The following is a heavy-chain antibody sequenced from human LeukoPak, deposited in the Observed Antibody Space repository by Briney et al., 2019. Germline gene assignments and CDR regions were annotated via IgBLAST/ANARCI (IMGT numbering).Heavy chain of an antibody. CDR3: ARVDDSSGYYSDAFGI. CDR1: GGSISSYY. V-gene: IGHV4-59*01. J-gene: IGHJ3*02. Sequence: TSETLSLTCTVSGGSISSYYWSWIRQPPGKGLEWIGYIYYSGSTNYNPSLKSRVTISVDTSKNQFSLKLSSVTAADTAVYYCARVDDSSGYYSDAFGIWGQGTMVTVSS. CDR2: IYYSGST. D-gene: IGHD3-22*01.